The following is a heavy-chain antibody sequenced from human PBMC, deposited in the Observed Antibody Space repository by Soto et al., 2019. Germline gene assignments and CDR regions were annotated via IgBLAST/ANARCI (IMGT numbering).Heavy chain of an antibody. Sequence: ASVKVSCKASGYTFTSSGISWVRQAPGQGLEWMGWISAYNGNTNYAQKLQGRVTMTTDTSTSTAYMELRSLRSDDTAVYYCARLNYDILTGYSVDPWGQGTLVTVSS. J-gene: IGHJ5*02. CDR1: GYTFTSSG. V-gene: IGHV1-18*01. D-gene: IGHD3-9*01. CDR2: ISAYNGNT. CDR3: ARLNYDILTGYSVDP.